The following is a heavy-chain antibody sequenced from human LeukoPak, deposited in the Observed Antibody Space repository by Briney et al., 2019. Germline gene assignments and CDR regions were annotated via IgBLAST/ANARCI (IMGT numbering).Heavy chain of an antibody. J-gene: IGHJ3*02. V-gene: IGHV4-31*03. CDR1: GGSISSGGYY. CDR2: IYYSGST. D-gene: IGHD4-17*01. CDR3: ARDVGSTVTEGDAFDI. Sequence: PSETLSLTCTVSGGSISSGGYYRSWIRQHPGKGLEWIGYIYYSGSTYYNPSLKSRVTISVDTSKNQFSLKLSSVTAADTAVYYCARDVGSTVTEGDAFDIWGQGTMVTVSS.